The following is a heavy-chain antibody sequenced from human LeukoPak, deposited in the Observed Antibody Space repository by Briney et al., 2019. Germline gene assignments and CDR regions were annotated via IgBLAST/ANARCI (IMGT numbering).Heavy chain of an antibody. CDR2: ISWNSGSI. D-gene: IGHD3-22*01. V-gene: IGHV3-9*01. J-gene: IGHJ4*02. CDR3: AKDYYYDSSGYPNY. Sequence: GGSLRLSCAASGFTFDDYAMHWVRQAPGKGLEWVSGISWNSGSIGYADSVKGRFTISRDNAKNSLYLQMNSLRAEDTALYYCAKDYYYDSSGYPNYWGQGTLVTVSS. CDR1: GFTFDDYA.